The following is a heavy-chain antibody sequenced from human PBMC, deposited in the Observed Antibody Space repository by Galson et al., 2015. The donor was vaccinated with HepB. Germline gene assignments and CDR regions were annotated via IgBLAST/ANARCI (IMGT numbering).Heavy chain of an antibody. CDR3: ARDRQRGYSYGSLGY. D-gene: IGHD5-18*01. CDR2: IWYDGSNK. V-gene: IGHV3-33*08. Sequence: SLRLSCAASGFTFSSYGMHWVRQAPGKGLEWVAVIWYDGSNKYYADSVKGRFTISRDNSKNTLYLQMNSLRAEDTAVYYCARDRQRGYSYGSLGYWGQGTLVTVSS. CDR1: GFTFSSYG. J-gene: IGHJ4*02.